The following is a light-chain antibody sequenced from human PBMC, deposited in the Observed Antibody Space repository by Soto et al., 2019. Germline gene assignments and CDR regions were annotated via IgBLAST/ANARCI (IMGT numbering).Light chain of an antibody. CDR3: ASYKSTSTPYV. J-gene: IGLJ1*01. V-gene: IGLV2-14*03. Sequence: QSVLTQPASVSGSPGQSITISCTGTSSDIGSYNYVSWYQQHPGKAPKLIIYDVTNRPAGNSSRFSASKSGDTASLTISVLQADDEAEYFCASYKSTSTPYVCGSGTKVTVL. CDR1: SSDIGSYNY. CDR2: DVT.